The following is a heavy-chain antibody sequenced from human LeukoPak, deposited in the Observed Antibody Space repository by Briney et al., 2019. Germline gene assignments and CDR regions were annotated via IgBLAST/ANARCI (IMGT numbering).Heavy chain of an antibody. CDR1: GGSISSSSYS. V-gene: IGHV4-39*01. Sequence: SETLSLTCTVSGGSISSSSYSWGWIRQPPGKGLEWIGSIYYSGSTYYNPSLKSRVTISVDTSKNQFSLKLSSVTAADTAVYYCARHYGDTYPSLVYYLDYWGQGTLVTVSS. J-gene: IGHJ4*02. CDR3: ARHYGDTYPSLVYYLDY. D-gene: IGHD4-17*01. CDR2: IYYSGST.